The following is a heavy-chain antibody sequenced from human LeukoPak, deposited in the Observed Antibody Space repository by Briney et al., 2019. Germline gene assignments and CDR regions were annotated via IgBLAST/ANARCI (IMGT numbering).Heavy chain of an antibody. Sequence: ASVKVSCKASGYTVISYGISWVRQAPGQGLEWMGWISAYNGNTNYAQKFQGRVTMTTDTSTSTAYMELRSLRAADTAVYYCARVAIYSGYDFYLDYWGQGTLVTVSS. CDR1: GYTVISYG. D-gene: IGHD5-12*01. J-gene: IGHJ4*02. CDR2: ISAYNGNT. V-gene: IGHV1-18*01. CDR3: ARVAIYSGYDFYLDY.